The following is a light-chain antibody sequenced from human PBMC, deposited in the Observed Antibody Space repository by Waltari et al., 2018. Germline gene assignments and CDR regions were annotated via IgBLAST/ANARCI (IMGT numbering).Light chain of an antibody. CDR3: QQFNSYPLT. J-gene: IGKJ4*01. Sequence: DIQLTQSPSFLSASVGDRVTITCRASQGIRSFLAWHQQKPGKAPKLLIYTASTLQSGIPSRFSGSGSGTEFTLTISSLQPEDFATYYCQQFNSYPLTFGGGTKVEIK. CDR1: QGIRSF. V-gene: IGKV1-9*01. CDR2: TAS.